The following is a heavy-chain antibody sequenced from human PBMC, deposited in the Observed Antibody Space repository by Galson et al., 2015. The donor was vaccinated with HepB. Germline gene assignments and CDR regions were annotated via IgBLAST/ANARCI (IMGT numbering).Heavy chain of an antibody. CDR1: GYTFTSYA. D-gene: IGHD3-22*01. CDR2: INAGNGNT. Sequence: SVKVSCKASGYTFTSYAMHWVRQAPGQRLEWMGWINAGNGNTKYSQKFQGRVTITRDTSASTAYMELSSLRSEDTAVYYCARDRYGAYYYDSSGYYYWGQGTLVTVSS. V-gene: IGHV1-3*01. J-gene: IGHJ4*02. CDR3: ARDRYGAYYYDSSGYYY.